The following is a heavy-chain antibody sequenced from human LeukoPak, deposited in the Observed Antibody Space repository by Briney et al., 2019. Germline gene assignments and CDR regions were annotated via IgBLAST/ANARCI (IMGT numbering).Heavy chain of an antibody. V-gene: IGHV4-59*01. CDR2: IYYSGST. J-gene: IGHJ4*02. CDR3: ASRSSILSGYQDPLYFFYS. D-gene: IGHD3-9*01. Sequence: PSETLSLTCTVSGGSISSYYWSWIRQPPGKRLEWIGHIYYSGSTNYNPSLKSRVTISVDTSKNQFPLKLSSVTAADTAVYYCASRSSILSGYQDPLYFFYSWGQGTLVTVSS. CDR1: GGSISSYY.